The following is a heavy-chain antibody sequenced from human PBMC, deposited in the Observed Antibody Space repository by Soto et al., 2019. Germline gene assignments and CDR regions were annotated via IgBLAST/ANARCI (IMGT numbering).Heavy chain of an antibody. J-gene: IGHJ5*02. CDR3: ARPWGEWLPVDP. CDR2: IYPGDSET. V-gene: IGHV5-51*01. CDR1: GYNFSSFW. D-gene: IGHD3-3*01. Sequence: EVQLVQSGAEVKKPGESLKISCKGSGYNFSSFWIGWVRQMPGKGLEWMGIIYPGDSETRYSPSFQGQVTISADKSISTAYLQWSSLKASDSAIYYCARPWGEWLPVDPWGQGTLVTVSS.